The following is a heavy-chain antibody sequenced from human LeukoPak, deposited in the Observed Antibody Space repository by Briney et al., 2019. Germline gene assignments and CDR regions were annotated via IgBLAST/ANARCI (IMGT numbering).Heavy chain of an antibody. D-gene: IGHD4-11*01. CDR2: INPNSGGT. Sequence: ASVKVSCKASGYTFTGYYMHWVRQAPGQGLEWMGWINPNSGGTNYAQKFQGRVTISVDTSKNQFSLKLSSVTAADTAVYYCARATVTYYYYYYYMDAWGKGTTVTVSS. V-gene: IGHV1-2*02. CDR1: GYTFTGYY. CDR3: ARATVTYYYYYYYMDA. J-gene: IGHJ6*03.